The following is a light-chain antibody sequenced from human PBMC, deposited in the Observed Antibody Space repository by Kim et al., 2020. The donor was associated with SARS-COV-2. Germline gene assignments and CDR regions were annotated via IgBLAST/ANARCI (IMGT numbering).Light chain of an antibody. CDR1: NIGSKS. Sequence: PRKTARITCGGNNIGSKSVHWYQQKPGQAPVLVIYYDSDRPSGIPERFAGSNSGNTATLTISRVEGGDEADYYCQVWDSSSDPHVVFGGGTQLTVL. CDR3: QVWDSSSDPHVV. J-gene: IGLJ2*01. CDR2: YDS. V-gene: IGLV3-21*04.